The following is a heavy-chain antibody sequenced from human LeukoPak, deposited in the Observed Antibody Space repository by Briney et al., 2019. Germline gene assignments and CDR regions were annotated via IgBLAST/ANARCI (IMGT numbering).Heavy chain of an antibody. CDR3: ARQIYCSGGSCQLGYFDY. D-gene: IGHD2-15*01. V-gene: IGHV3-11*01. J-gene: IGHJ4*02. Sequence: PGGSLRLSCAASGFTFSDYYMSWIRQAPGKGLEWVSYISSSGSTIYYADSVKGRFTISRDNAKNSLYLQMNSLRAEDTAAYYCARQIYCSGGSCQLGYFDYWGQGTLVTVSS. CDR1: GFTFSDYY. CDR2: ISSSGSTI.